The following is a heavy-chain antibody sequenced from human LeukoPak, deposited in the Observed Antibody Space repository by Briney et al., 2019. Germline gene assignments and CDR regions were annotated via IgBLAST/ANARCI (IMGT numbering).Heavy chain of an antibody. D-gene: IGHD2-15*01. J-gene: IGHJ3*01. V-gene: IGHV4-61*09. CDR2: ISSSGSA. Sequence: PSETLSLTCTVSGGSISSGTYYWSWIRQPAGKGLEWIAHISSSGSAIYNPSLMSRVSMSVDTSKNQFSLRLTSVTAADTAVYYCAREWSGFDFWGQGTTVTVSS. CDR1: GGSISSGTYY. CDR3: AREWSGFDF.